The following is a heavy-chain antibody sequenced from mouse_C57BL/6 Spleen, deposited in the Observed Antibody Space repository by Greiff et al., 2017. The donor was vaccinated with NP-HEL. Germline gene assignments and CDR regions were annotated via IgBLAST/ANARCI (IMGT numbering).Heavy chain of an antibody. CDR1: GFTFSDYG. D-gene: IGHD2-14*01. CDR2: ISSGSSTI. J-gene: IGHJ4*01. Sequence: EVKLVESGGGLVKPGGSLKLSCAASGFTFSDYGMHWVRQAPEKGLEWVAYISSGSSTIYYADTVKGRFTISRDNAKNTLFLQMTRLRSEDTAMYYCARGGNYYAMDYWGQGTSVTVSS. V-gene: IGHV5-17*01. CDR3: ARGGNYYAMDY.